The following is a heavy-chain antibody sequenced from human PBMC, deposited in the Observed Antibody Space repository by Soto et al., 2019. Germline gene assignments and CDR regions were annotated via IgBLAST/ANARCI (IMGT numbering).Heavy chain of an antibody. J-gene: IGHJ5*02. Sequence: ASVKVSCKASGYTFTSYGISWVRQAPGQGLEWMGWISAYNGNTSYAQKLQGRVTMTTDTSTSTAYMELRSLRSDDTAVYYCARDRGEGASDYGRRNWFDPWGQGTLVTVSS. CDR1: GYTFTSYG. CDR3: ARDRGEGASDYGRRNWFDP. V-gene: IGHV1-18*04. D-gene: IGHD4-17*01. CDR2: ISAYNGNT.